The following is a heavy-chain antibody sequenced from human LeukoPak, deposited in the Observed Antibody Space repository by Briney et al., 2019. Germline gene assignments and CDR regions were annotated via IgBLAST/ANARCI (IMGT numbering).Heavy chain of an antibody. CDR1: GFTFSSYA. J-gene: IGHJ4*02. V-gene: IGHV3-30*04. Sequence: QPGWSLRLSCAASGFTFSSYAMHWVRQAPGKGLEWVAVISYDGSNKYYADSVKGRFTISRDNSKNTLYLQMNSLRAEDTAVYYCARDFVNSGYYFDYWGQGTLVTVSS. D-gene: IGHD3-22*01. CDR2: ISYDGSNK. CDR3: ARDFVNSGYYFDY.